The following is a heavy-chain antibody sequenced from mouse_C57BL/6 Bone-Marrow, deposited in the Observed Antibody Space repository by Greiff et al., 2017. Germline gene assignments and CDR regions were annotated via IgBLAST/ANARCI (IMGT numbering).Heavy chain of an antibody. D-gene: IGHD2-4*01. Sequence: VQLQQPGAELVKPGASVKLSCKASGYTFTNYWMHWVKQRPGQGLEWIGMMHPNGGSPDYNEKFKSEATLSVDKSSRTAYMELSSLTSEDSAVYDWARSYDYDDYTMDYWGQGTSVTVSS. J-gene: IGHJ4*01. V-gene: IGHV1-64*01. CDR2: MHPNGGSP. CDR1: GYTFTNYW. CDR3: ARSYDYDDYTMDY.